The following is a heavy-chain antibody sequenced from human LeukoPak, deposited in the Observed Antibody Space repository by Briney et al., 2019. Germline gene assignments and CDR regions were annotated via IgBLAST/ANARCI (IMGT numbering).Heavy chain of an antibody. CDR2: INHSGST. CDR1: GGSFSGYY. J-gene: IGHJ4*02. Sequence: SETLSLTCAVYGGSFSGYYWSWIRQPPGKGLEWIGEINHSGSTNYNPSLKSRVTISVDTSKNQFSLKLSSVTAADTAVYYCARRRSITIFGVVGYYFDYWGQGTLVIVSS. V-gene: IGHV4-34*01. CDR3: ARRRSITIFGVVGYYFDY. D-gene: IGHD3-3*01.